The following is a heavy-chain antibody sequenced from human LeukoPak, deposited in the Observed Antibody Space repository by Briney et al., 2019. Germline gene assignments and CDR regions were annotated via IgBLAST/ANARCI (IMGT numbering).Heavy chain of an antibody. D-gene: IGHD6-13*01. CDR3: TTLTRIAAAGFFSYYYYMDV. Sequence: GGSLRLSCAASGFTFSNAWMSWVRQAPGKGLEWVGRIKSKTDGGTTDYAAPVKGRFTISRDDSKNTLYLQVNSLKTEDTAVYYCTTLTRIAAAGFFSYYYYMDVWGKGTTVTVSS. V-gene: IGHV3-15*01. CDR2: IKSKTDGGTT. CDR1: GFTFSNAW. J-gene: IGHJ6*03.